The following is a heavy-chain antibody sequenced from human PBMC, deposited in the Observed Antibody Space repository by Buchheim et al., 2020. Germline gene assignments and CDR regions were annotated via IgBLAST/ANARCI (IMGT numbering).Heavy chain of an antibody. J-gene: IGHJ4*02. D-gene: IGHD6-19*01. Sequence: EAQLVESGGGLVQPGGSLRISCAASDFVFNSYDMNWVRQAPGKGLEWVAFITSGGFITYYADSLEGRFTISRDNAKNSLFLQMNSLRAEDTGVYYCARDFSGWYYFDLWGQGT. CDR2: ITSGGFIT. CDR3: ARDFSGWYYFDL. CDR1: DFVFNSYD. V-gene: IGHV3-48*03.